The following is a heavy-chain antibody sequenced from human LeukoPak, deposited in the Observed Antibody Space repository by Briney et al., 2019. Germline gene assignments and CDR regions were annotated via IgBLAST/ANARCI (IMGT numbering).Heavy chain of an antibody. V-gene: IGHV3-23*01. CDR2: ISGSGGST. CDR3: AKDGGNYYDAGGSYLMRSYMDV. CDR1: GFIFSNYG. J-gene: IGHJ6*03. Sequence: GGTLRLSCAASGFIFSNYGMSWVRQAPGKGLEWVSVISGSGGSTYYADSVKGRFTISRDNPKNTLYLQMNSLRAEDTAVYYCAKDGGNYYDAGGSYLMRSYMDVWGKGTTVTVSS. D-gene: IGHD3-22*01.